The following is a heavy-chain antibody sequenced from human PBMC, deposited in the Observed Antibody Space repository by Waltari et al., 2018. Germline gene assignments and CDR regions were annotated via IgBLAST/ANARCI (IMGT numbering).Heavy chain of an antibody. J-gene: IGHJ4*02. CDR1: GDPISSYY. CDR2: ISYTGST. D-gene: IGHD2-15*01. CDR3: ARAQGGNKFDF. V-gene: IGHV4-59*01. Sequence: QVQLQEAGPGLVKPSETLSLICTALGDPISSYYWSWIRQPPGKGLEWVGYISYTGSTNYNPSLKSRVTISVDTSKNQFSLRLTSVTAADTAVYYCARAQGGNKFDFWGQGTLVTVSS.